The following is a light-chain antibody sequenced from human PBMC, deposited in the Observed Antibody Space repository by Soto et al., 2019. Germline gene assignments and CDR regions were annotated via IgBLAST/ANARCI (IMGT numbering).Light chain of an antibody. Sequence: DIQMTQSPSSLSASVGDRVTITCRASQSINSYLNWYQQKPGKAPKLLIYAASSLQSGVPSRFSGSGSGTDFTLTISSLQPEDFATYYCQQRYSTPHGVTFGPGTKVDIK. J-gene: IGKJ3*01. V-gene: IGKV1-39*01. CDR1: QSINSY. CDR2: AAS. CDR3: QQRYSTPHGVT.